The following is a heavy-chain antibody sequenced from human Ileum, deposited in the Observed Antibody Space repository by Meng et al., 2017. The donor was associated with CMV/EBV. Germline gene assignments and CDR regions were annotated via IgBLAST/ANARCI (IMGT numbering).Heavy chain of an antibody. CDR1: GFTVGGNY. Sequence: AASGFTVGGNYMGWVRQAPGKGLEWVSVIYSGGRTYYADSVKGRFTISRDNSKNTLYLQMNSLRAEDTAVYYCARGQYSSSSYWFDPWGQGTLVTVSS. D-gene: IGHD6-6*01. CDR2: IYSGGRT. CDR3: ARGQYSSSSYWFDP. J-gene: IGHJ5*02. V-gene: IGHV3-53*01.